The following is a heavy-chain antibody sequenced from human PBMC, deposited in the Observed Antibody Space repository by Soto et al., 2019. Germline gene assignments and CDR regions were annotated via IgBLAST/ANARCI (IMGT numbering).Heavy chain of an antibody. CDR1: GFTFGSYG. Sequence: GGSLRLSCVASGFTFGSYGMSWVRQAPGKGLEWVSTISGSGGTTNYADSVKGRFTISRDNSKNRLSLQMNSLRAEDTAVYYCAKRISSPGPQFDYWGQGILVTVSS. V-gene: IGHV3-23*01. J-gene: IGHJ4*02. D-gene: IGHD6-13*01. CDR3: AKRISSPGPQFDY. CDR2: ISGSGGTT.